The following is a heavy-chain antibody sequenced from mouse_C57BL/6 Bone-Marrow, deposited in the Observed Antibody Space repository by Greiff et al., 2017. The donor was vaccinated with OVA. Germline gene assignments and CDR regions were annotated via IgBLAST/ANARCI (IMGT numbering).Heavy chain of an antibody. CDR3: ARATTVVADFDY. CDR2: IYPRSGNT. CDR1: GYTFTSYG. V-gene: IGHV1-81*01. J-gene: IGHJ2*01. D-gene: IGHD1-1*01. Sequence: VQLQESGAELARPGASVKLSCKASGYTFTSYGISWVKQRTGQGLEWIGEIYPRSGNTYYNEKFKGKATLTADKSSSTAYMELRSLTSEDSAVYFCARATTVVADFDYWGQGTTLTVSS.